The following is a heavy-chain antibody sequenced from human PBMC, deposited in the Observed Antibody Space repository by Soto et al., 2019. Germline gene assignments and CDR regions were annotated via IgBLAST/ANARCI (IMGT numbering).Heavy chain of an antibody. CDR2: INPNSGGT. Sequence: ASVKVSCKAAGYTFTGDYMHWVRQAPGQGLEWMGWINPNSGGTNYAQKFQGRVTMTRDTSISTAYMELSRLRSDDTAVYYCARELKYSSSWYPGNYYYYGMDVWGQGTTVTVSS. CDR3: ARELKYSSSWYPGNYYYYGMDV. D-gene: IGHD6-13*01. CDR1: GYTFTGDY. V-gene: IGHV1-2*02. J-gene: IGHJ6*02.